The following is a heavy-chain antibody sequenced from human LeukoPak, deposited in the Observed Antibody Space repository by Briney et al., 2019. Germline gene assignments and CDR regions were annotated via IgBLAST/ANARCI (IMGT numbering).Heavy chain of an antibody. Sequence: ASVKVSCKASGYTFTSYYIHWVRQAPGQGLEWMGIINPSGRSTTYAQKFQGRVTMTTDTSTSTAYMELRSLRSDDTAVYYCARDRWSSSSSEGALDIWGQGTMVTVSS. J-gene: IGHJ3*02. CDR2: INPSGRST. D-gene: IGHD6-6*01. CDR3: ARDRWSSSSSEGALDI. CDR1: GYTFTSYY. V-gene: IGHV1-46*01.